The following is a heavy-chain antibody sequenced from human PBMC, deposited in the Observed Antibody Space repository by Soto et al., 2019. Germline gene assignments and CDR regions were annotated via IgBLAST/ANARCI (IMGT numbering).Heavy chain of an antibody. CDR1: GFTFSSYA. D-gene: IGHD2-2*02. J-gene: IGHJ6*02. CDR2: ISYDGSNK. Sequence: AGGSLRLSCAASGFTFSSYAMHWVRQAPGKGLEWVAVISYDGSNKYYADSVKGRFTISRDNSKNTLYLQMNSLRAEDTAVYYCARELGPPHCSSTSCYTPPTYGMDVWGQGTTVTVSS. CDR3: ARELGPPHCSSTSCYTPPTYGMDV. V-gene: IGHV3-30-3*01.